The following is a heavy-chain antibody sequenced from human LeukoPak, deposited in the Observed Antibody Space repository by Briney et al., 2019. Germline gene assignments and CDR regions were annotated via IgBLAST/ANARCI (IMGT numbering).Heavy chain of an antibody. Sequence: ASVKVSCKASGYTFTSYDINWVRQATGQGLEWMGWMNPNSGNTGYAQKFQGRVTMTRNTSISTAYMEPSSLRSEDTAVYYCARALGYCSGGSCTDYWGQGTLVTVSS. J-gene: IGHJ4*02. V-gene: IGHV1-8*01. CDR1: GYTFTSYD. D-gene: IGHD2-15*01. CDR2: MNPNSGNT. CDR3: ARALGYCSGGSCTDY.